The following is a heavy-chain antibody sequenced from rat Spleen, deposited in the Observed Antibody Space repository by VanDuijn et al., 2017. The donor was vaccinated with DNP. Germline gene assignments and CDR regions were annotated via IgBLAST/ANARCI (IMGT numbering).Heavy chain of an antibody. J-gene: IGHJ2*01. V-gene: IGHV5-19*01. CDR2: ISPSGGNT. CDR1: GFTFSDYG. CDR3: TRDLHFGYNYAFDY. Sequence: EVQLVDSGGGLVQPGRSLKLSCAASGFTFSDYGMHWIRQAPTKGPEWVASISPSGGNTYYRDSVKGRFTISRDNAKGTLYLQMTSLRSEDTAAYYCTRDLHFGYNYAFDYWGQGVMVSVSS. D-gene: IGHD1-4*01.